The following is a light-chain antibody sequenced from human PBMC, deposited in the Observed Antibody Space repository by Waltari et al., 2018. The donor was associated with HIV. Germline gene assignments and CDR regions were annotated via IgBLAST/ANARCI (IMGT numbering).Light chain of an antibody. CDR3: TSYAGINPVA. CDR2: EVN. V-gene: IGLV2-8*01. CDR1: RSDVGRYDY. Sequence: QSALTQPPSASGSPGQSVTISCTRTRSDVGRYDYVSWYQQHPGKAPKLLIYEVNKRPSGVPDRFSGSKSGNTASLTVSGLQAEDEAEYYCTSYAGINPVAFGGGTNLTVL. J-gene: IGLJ2*01.